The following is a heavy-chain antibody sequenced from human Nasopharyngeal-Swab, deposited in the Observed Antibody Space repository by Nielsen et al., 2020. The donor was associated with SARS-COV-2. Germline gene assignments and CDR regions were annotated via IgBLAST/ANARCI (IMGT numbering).Heavy chain of an antibody. CDR2: ISAYNGNT. V-gene: IGHV1-18*01. D-gene: IGHD2-15*01. Sequence: ASVKVSCKASGYTFTSHGINWLRQAPGQGLEWLGWISAYNGNTNYAQKLQGRVTMTTDTSTSTAYMELTSLRSDDTAVYYCARARIPVPDAFDIWGQGTMVTVSS. CDR3: ARARIPVPDAFDI. CDR1: GYTFTSHG. J-gene: IGHJ3*02.